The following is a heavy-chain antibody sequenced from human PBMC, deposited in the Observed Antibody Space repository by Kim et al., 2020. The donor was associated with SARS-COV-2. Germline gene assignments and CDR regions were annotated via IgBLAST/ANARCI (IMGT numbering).Heavy chain of an antibody. J-gene: IGHJ4*02. D-gene: IGHD6-19*01. CDR2: ITKNADST. Sequence: GGSLRLSCEASGFTFDNPAMHWVRQPPGKPLEWVSLITKNADSTNLADSVEGRFIISIDNSKNSLYLQMNSLRTEDTALYYCVKGAPWLLQSHWGQGTLVTVSS. CDR3: VKGAPWLLQSH. V-gene: IGHV3-43*02. CDR1: GFTFDNPA.